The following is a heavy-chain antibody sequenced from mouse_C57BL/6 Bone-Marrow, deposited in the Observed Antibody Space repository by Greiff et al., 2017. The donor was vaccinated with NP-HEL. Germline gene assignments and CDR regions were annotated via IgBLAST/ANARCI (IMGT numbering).Heavy chain of an antibody. CDR1: GFTFTDYN. CDR3: ARGGRQLRLPYAMDY. Sequence: EVQLQQSGPELVKPGASVKIPCKASGFTFTDYNMDWVKQSHGKSLEWIGDINPNNGGTIYNQKFKGKATLTVDKSSSTAYMELRSLTSEDTAVYYCARGGRQLRLPYAMDYWGQGTSVTVSS. CDR2: INPNNGGT. J-gene: IGHJ4*01. V-gene: IGHV1-18*01. D-gene: IGHD3-2*02.